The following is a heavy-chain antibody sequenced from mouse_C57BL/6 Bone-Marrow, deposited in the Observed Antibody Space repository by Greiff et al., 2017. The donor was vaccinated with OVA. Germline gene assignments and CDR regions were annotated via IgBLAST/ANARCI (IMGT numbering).Heavy chain of an antibody. D-gene: IGHD2-3*01. Sequence: VQLQQSGAELVRPGASVKLSCTASGFNIKDDYMHWVKQRPEQGLEWIGWIDPENGDTEYASKFQGKATITADTSSNTAYLQLSSLTSDDTAVYYCTKEGYYAYWYFDVWGTGTTVTVSS. CDR1: GFNIKDDY. CDR2: IDPENGDT. V-gene: IGHV14-4*01. J-gene: IGHJ1*03. CDR3: TKEGYYAYWYFDV.